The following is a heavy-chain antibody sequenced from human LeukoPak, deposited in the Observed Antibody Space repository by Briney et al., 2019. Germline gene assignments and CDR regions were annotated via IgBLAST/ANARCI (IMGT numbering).Heavy chain of an antibody. D-gene: IGHD5-12*01. J-gene: IGHJ4*02. CDR3: ARDSPTRYSGYDQFKY. CDR2: IYGGNNT. CDR1: GFTVGSNY. V-gene: IGHV3-53*01. Sequence: PGVSLRLSCAASGFTVGSNYMSWVRQAPGKGPEWISVIYGGNNTYYADSVKGRFTISRDDSNNTLFLQMNCLRAEDTAVYYCARDSPTRYSGYDQFKYWGQGTLVTVSS.